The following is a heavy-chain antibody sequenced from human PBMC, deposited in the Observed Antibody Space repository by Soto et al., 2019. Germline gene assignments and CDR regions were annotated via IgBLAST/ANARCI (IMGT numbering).Heavy chain of an antibody. CDR3: ARGGSIVVVPAVLNWFDP. CDR2: INPNSGGT. CDR1: GYTFTGYY. J-gene: IGHJ5*02. D-gene: IGHD2-2*01. Sequence: QVQLVQSGAEVKKPGASVKVSCKASGYTFTGYYMHWVRQAPGQGLEWMGWINPNSGGTNYAQKFQGWVTTTRDTSISTAYMELSRLRSDDTAVYYCARGGSIVVVPAVLNWFDPWGQGTLVTVSS. V-gene: IGHV1-2*04.